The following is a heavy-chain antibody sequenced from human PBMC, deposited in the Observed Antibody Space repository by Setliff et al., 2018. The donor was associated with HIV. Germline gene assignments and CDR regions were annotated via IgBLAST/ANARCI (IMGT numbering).Heavy chain of an antibody. CDR3: ALTAHNLLRGYMDV. D-gene: IGHD7-27*01. CDR1: GGPVSTYY. V-gene: IGHV4-4*07. J-gene: IGHJ6*03. Sequence: PSETLSLTCTVSGGPVSTYYWSWIRQPAGKGLEWIGRFYVGGDTNYNPSLKSRVTMSVDTSKKQFSLKLKSVTAADTAVYYCALTAHNLLRGYMDVWGKGTKVT. CDR2: FYVGGDT.